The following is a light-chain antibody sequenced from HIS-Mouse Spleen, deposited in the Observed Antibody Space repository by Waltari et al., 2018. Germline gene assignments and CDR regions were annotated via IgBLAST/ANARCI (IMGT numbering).Light chain of an antibody. Sequence: SYELTQPPSVSVSPGQAARNTCSGDALAEAYADWYQQKSGQAPVLVIYEDSKRPSGIPERFSGSSSGTMATLTISGAQVEDEADYYCYSTDSSGNHRVFGGGTKLTVL. CDR3: YSTDSSGNHRV. CDR2: EDS. CDR1: ALAEAY. V-gene: IGLV3-10*01. J-gene: IGLJ2*01.